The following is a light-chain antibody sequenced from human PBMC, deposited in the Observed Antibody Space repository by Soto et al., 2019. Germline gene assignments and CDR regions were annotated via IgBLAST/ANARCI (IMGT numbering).Light chain of an antibody. CDR1: QGIRNH. V-gene: IGKV1-17*01. J-gene: IGKJ2*01. CDR3: LQHGNYSYT. Sequence: DIEITQSPSSLSASVGDRVTITCRASQGIRNHLGWFQQKPGKPPKRLIYSASSLDGGVPPRFSGTGSGTEFSRAISSLQPEDFATYYCLQHGNYSYTFGQGTKLEIK. CDR2: SAS.